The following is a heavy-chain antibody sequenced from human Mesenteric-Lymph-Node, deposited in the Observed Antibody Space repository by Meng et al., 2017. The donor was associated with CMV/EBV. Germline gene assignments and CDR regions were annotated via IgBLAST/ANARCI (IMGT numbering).Heavy chain of an antibody. Sequence: GESLKISCAASGFTFTNYAMHWVRQAPGEGLEWVAVIWSHGSNKYYADSVKDRFTISRDNSKNTLYLQINSLRAEDTAVYYCAKDSIVATGTTPDFDSWGQGTLVTVSS. V-gene: IGHV3-33*06. CDR3: AKDSIVATGTTPDFDS. D-gene: IGHD1-1*01. CDR1: GFTFTNYA. CDR2: IWSHGSNK. J-gene: IGHJ4*02.